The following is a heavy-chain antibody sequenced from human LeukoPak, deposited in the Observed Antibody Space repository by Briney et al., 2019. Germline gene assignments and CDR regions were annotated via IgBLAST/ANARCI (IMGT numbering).Heavy chain of an antibody. J-gene: IGHJ4*02. CDR3: ARETAYCGGDCYSAFDY. CDR2: ISSSGSTI. Sequence: EGSLRLSCAASGFTFSSYEMSWVRQAPGKGLEWVSYISSSGSTIYYADSVKGRFTISRDNAKNSLYLQMNSLRAEDTAVYYCARETAYCGGDCYSAFDYWGQGTLVTVSS. CDR1: GFTFSSYE. V-gene: IGHV3-48*03. D-gene: IGHD2-21*02.